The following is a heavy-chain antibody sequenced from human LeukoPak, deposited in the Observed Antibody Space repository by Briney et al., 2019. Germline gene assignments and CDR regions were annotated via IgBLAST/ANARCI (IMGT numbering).Heavy chain of an antibody. CDR3: ARGPVEMAAYYYYYYYMDV. CDR2: MNPNSGNT. Sequence: ASVKVSCKASGYTFTSYDINWVRQATGPGLEWRGWMNPNSGNTGYAPKFQGRVTMTRNTSIRTAYMELSSLRSEDTAVYYCARGPVEMAAYYYYYYYMDVWGKGTTVTVSS. V-gene: IGHV1-8*01. D-gene: IGHD5-24*01. CDR1: GYTFTSYD. J-gene: IGHJ6*03.